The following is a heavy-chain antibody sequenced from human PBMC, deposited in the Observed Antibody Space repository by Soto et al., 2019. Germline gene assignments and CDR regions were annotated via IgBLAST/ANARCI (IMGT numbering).Heavy chain of an antibody. CDR2: IIPIFGTA. J-gene: IGHJ4*02. Sequence: QVQLVQSGAGVTKPGSSVKVSCKASGGTFSSDAISWVRQAPGQGLEWMGGIIPIFGTANYAQKFQGRVTITADESTSTAYMELSSLRSEDTAVYYCARDLSIGYDFPFDYWGQGTLVTVSS. CDR3: ARDLSIGYDFPFDY. D-gene: IGHD3-22*01. V-gene: IGHV1-69*01. CDR1: GGTFSSDA.